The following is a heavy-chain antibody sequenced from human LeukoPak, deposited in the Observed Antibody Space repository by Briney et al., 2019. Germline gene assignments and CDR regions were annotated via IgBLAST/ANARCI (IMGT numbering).Heavy chain of an antibody. D-gene: IGHD3-10*01. CDR1: GGTFSSHA. Sequence: SVKVSCKASGGTFSSHAISWVRQAPGQGLEWMGRIIPIFGTANYAQKFQGRVTITTDESTSTAYMELSSLRSEDTAVYYCARVSYYYGSEAPYYFDYWGQGTLVTVSS. CDR3: ARVSYYYGSEAPYYFDY. J-gene: IGHJ4*02. CDR2: IIPIFGTA. V-gene: IGHV1-69*05.